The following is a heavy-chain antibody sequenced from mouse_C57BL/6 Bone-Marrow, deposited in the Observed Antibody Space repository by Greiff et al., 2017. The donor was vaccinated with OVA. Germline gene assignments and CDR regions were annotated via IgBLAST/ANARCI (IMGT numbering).Heavy chain of an antibody. CDR2: IYPGDGDT. Sequence: VQLVESGAELVKPGASVKISCKASGYAFSSYWMNWVKQRPGKGLEWIGQIYPGDGDTNYNGKFKGKATLTADKSSSTAYMQLSSLTSEDSAVYFCARNWDQYYFDYWGQGTTLTVSS. V-gene: IGHV1-80*01. CDR1: GYAFSSYW. D-gene: IGHD4-1*01. J-gene: IGHJ2*01. CDR3: ARNWDQYYFDY.